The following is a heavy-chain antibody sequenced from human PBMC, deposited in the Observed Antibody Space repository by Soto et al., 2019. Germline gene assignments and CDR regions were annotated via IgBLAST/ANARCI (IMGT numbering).Heavy chain of an antibody. CDR3: AREVGGGAAAAPYYYYYMDV. Sequence: GASVKVSCKASGYTFTGYYMQWVRQAPGQGLEWMGWINPNSGGTNYAQKFQGWVTMTRDTSISTAYMELSRLRSDDTAVYYCAREVGGGAAAAPYYYYYMDVWGKGTTVTVSS. D-gene: IGHD6-13*01. CDR1: GYTFTGYY. V-gene: IGHV1-2*04. J-gene: IGHJ6*03. CDR2: INPNSGGT.